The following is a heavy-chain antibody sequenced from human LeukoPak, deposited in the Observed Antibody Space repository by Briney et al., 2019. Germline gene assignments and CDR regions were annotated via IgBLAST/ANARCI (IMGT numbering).Heavy chain of an antibody. CDR1: GFTFSSYG. CDR3: AKKTDSGSPGGFDP. Sequence: PGKSLRLSCAASGFTFSSYGMHWVRQAPGKGLEWVAVISYDGSNKYYADSVKGRFTISRDNSKNTLYLQMNSLRAEDTALYYCAKKTDSGSPGGFDPWGQGTLVTVSS. D-gene: IGHD1-26*01. CDR2: ISYDGSNK. V-gene: IGHV3-30*18. J-gene: IGHJ5*02.